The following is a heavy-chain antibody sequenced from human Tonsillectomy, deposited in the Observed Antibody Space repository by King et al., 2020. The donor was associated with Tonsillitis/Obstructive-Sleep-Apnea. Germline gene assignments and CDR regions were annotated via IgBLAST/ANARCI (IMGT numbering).Heavy chain of an antibody. CDR3: AKSILSGLGYHFDY. CDR2: ISGDGGST. D-gene: IGHD5-12*01. J-gene: IGHJ4*02. V-gene: IGHV3-43*02. Sequence: VQLVESGGGVVQPGGSLRLSCEASGFTFDDYAIHWVRQPPGKGLEWVSLISGDGGSTYYADSVKGRFTISRDNSENSLYLQMNSLRTEDTAFYFCAKSILSGLGYHFDYWGQGTLGTVSA. CDR1: GFTFDDYA.